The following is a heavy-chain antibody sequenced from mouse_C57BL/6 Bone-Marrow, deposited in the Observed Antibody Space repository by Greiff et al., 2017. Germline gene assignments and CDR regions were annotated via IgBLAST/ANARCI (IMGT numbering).Heavy chain of an antibody. D-gene: IGHD1-1*01. V-gene: IGHV1-78*01. J-gene: IGHJ1*03. CDR1: GYTFTDHT. CDR2: IYPRDGST. CDR3: ARMDYYGSRPDWYFDV. Sequence: QVQLQQSDAELVKPGASVKISCKVSGYTFTDHTIHWMKQRPEQGLEWIGYIYPRDGSTKYNEKFKGKATLTADKSSSTAYMQLNSLTSEDSAVYYCARMDYYGSRPDWYFDVWGTGTTVTVSS.